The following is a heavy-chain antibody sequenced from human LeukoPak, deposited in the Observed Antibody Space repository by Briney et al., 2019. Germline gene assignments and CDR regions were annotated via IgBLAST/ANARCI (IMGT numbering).Heavy chain of an antibody. J-gene: IGHJ4*02. CDR2: ISSSSNTI. D-gene: IGHD2-15*01. Sequence: PGGSLRLSCAASGFTFSSYSMNWVRQAPGKGLEWVSFISSSSNTIYYTDSVKGRFTISRDNAKNSLYLQMNSLRAEDMAVYYCVRRRMTIGIGYWGQGTLVTVSS. V-gene: IGHV3-48*01. CDR1: GFTFSSYS. CDR3: VRRRMTIGIGY.